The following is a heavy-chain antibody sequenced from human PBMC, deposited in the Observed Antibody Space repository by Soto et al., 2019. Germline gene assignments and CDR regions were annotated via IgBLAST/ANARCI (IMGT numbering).Heavy chain of an antibody. CDR3: VSPRGVFFDDAFDI. Sequence: QVQVVQSGAEGKKPGTSVKISCKASGHTFTNYAIHWVRQAPGQRLEWMGWINAGNGHTKYSQSFQGRVTFSRDTSASTAYVELSSLRSEDTALYYCVSPRGVFFDDAFDIWGQRTLVTVSS. CDR2: INAGNGHT. D-gene: IGHD2-8*01. CDR1: GHTFTNYA. V-gene: IGHV1-3*01. J-gene: IGHJ3*02.